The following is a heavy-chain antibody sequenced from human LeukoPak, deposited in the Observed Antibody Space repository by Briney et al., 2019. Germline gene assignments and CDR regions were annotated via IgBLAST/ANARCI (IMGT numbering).Heavy chain of an antibody. V-gene: IGHV4-34*01. CDR3: APAPFSPDAFDI. Sequence: SETLSPTCAVYGGSSSGVYWSWIRQPPGKGLEWIGEINHSGSTNYNPSLKSRVPLSVDTSKNQFSLKLSSVTAADTAVYYCAPAPFSPDAFDIWGQGTMVTVSS. CDR1: GGSSSGVY. CDR2: INHSGST. D-gene: IGHD2/OR15-2a*01. J-gene: IGHJ3*02.